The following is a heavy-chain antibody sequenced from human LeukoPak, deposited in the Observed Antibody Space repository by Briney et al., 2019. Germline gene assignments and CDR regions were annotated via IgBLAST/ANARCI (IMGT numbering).Heavy chain of an antibody. V-gene: IGHV4-59*11. Sequence: SETLSLTCTVSGGSMTTHHWNWIRQTPGKELEWIGYVFDSGRTKENPSLKSRVTLSADTSKNQLSLRLCSVTAADTAVYYCTTIKRGNIFGYFDFWGQGILVTVSS. CDR2: VFDSGRT. CDR1: GGSMTTHH. J-gene: IGHJ4*02. CDR3: TTIKRGNIFGYFDF. D-gene: IGHD5-18*01.